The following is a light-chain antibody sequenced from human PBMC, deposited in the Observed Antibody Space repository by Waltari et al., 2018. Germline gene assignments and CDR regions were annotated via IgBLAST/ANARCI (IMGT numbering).Light chain of an antibody. CDR3: QQFGSSPFT. CDR2: AES. V-gene: IGKV3-20*01. CDR1: ESVSSSH. Sequence: EIVLTQSPGTLSLSPGERATLSCRASESVSSSHLAWYQQKPGQAPRLLIYAESYRATGIPDRFSGSGSGTDFTLTISRLEPEDFAVYYCQQFGSSPFTFSGGTKVEIK. J-gene: IGKJ4*01.